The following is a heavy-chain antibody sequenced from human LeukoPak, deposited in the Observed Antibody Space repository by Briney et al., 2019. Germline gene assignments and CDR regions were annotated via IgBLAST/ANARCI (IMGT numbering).Heavy chain of an antibody. D-gene: IGHD3-22*01. Sequence: GGSLRLSCVVSGFTFSNYWMHWVRQAPGKGLVWVSRINSDGSNTNYADSVKGRFTISRDNAKNTLYLQMNSLRAEDTAVYYCARDLWSYYDSWGQLDYWGQGTLVTVSS. CDR3: ARDLWSYYDSWGQLDY. CDR1: GFTFSNYW. CDR2: INSDGSNT. V-gene: IGHV3-74*01. J-gene: IGHJ4*02.